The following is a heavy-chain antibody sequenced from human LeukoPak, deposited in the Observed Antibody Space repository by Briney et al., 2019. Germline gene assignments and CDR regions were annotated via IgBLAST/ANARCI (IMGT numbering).Heavy chain of an antibody. Sequence: GGSLRLSCAASGFTFSNYRMHWVRQAPGKGLVWVSRISGDGTTISYADSVKGRFTISRDNAKNTLYLQMNSLRAEDTAVYYCARVCDYDSSGYYYIPWFDPWGQGTLVTVSS. J-gene: IGHJ5*02. D-gene: IGHD3-22*01. CDR3: ARVCDYDSSGYYYIPWFDP. CDR2: ISGDGTTI. V-gene: IGHV3-74*01. CDR1: GFTFSNYR.